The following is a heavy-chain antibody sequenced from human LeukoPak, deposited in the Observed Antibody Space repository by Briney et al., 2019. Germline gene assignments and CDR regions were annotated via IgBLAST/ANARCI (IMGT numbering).Heavy chain of an antibody. D-gene: IGHD3-22*01. CDR2: ISGSGGST. CDR1: GFTFSSYG. Sequence: PGGTLRLSCAASGFTFSSYGMSWVRQAPGKGLEWVSAISGSGGSTYYADSVKGRFTISRDNSKNTLYLQMNSLRAEDTAVYYCAKDRLGYYDSSGYSGWGQGTLVTVSS. CDR3: AKDRLGYYDSSGYSG. V-gene: IGHV3-23*01. J-gene: IGHJ4*02.